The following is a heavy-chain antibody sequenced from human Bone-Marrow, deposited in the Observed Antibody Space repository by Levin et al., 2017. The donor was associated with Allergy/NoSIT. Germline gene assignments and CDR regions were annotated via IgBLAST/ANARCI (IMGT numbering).Heavy chain of an antibody. D-gene: IGHD4-17*01. CDR1: GFSFRFYA. Sequence: GGSLRLSCVASGFSFRFYAMHWVRQAPGKGLEWVAVISSDGIKKFYADSVKGRFTISRDDSKDTLYLQMASLRPEDTGVFLCARAKYGDYPQYFYHNALDVWGRGTTVTVSS. CDR2: ISSDGIKK. J-gene: IGHJ6*02. V-gene: IGHV3-30-3*01. CDR3: ARAKYGDYPQYFYHNALDV.